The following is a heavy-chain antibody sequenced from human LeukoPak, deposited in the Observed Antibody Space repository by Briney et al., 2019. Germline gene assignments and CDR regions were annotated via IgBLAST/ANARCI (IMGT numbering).Heavy chain of an antibody. J-gene: IGHJ4*02. CDR2: IYHSGST. V-gene: IGHV4-34*01. Sequence: PGGSLRLSCAASGFTFSDYYMSWIRQAPGKGLEWIGEIYHSGSTNYNPSLKSRVTMSVDTSKNQFSLKLSSVTAADTAVYYCAREVFLWFGELYYFDYWGQGTLVTVSS. CDR1: GFTFSDYY. D-gene: IGHD3-10*01. CDR3: AREVFLWFGELYYFDY.